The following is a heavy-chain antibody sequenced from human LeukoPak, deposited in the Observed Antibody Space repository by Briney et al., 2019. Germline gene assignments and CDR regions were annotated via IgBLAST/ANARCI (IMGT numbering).Heavy chain of an antibody. J-gene: IGHJ4*02. CDR1: GFTFSSYW. D-gene: IGHD5-18*01. CDR3: ARESYSYGRELDY. Sequence: GGSLRLSCAASGFTFSSYWMSWVRQAPGKGLEWVANIKQDGSEKYYVDSVKGRFTISRDNAKNSLYLQMNSLRAEDTAVYYCARESYSYGRELDYWGQGTLVTVSS. V-gene: IGHV3-7*01. CDR2: IKQDGSEK.